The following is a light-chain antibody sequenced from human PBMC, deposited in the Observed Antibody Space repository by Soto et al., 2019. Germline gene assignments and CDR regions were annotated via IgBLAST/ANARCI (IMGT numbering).Light chain of an antibody. CDR2: ATS. CDR1: QNIGNY. CDR3: QQSYSIPWN. Sequence: DIQMTQSPSSLSASVGDRVTITCRASQNIGNYFNWYQQKPGEAPKLLIYATSTLQRGVPSRFGGSGSGTDFTLTIHSLQPEDFATYFCQQSYSIPWNFGQGTRVEVK. J-gene: IGKJ1*01. V-gene: IGKV1-39*01.